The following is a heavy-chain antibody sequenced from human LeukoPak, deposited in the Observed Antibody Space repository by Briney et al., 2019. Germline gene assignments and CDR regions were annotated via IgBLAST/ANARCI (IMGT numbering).Heavy chain of an antibody. CDR2: INHSGST. CDR1: GGSFSGYY. CDR3: ARRRGILWSNWFDP. D-gene: IGHD3-10*01. J-gene: IGHJ5*02. Sequence: SETLSLTCAVYGGSFSGYYWSWVRQPPGKGVGWIGEINHSGSTNYNPSLKRRVSISVDTSKKKFSRKRSCVTAAPTAVYYCARRRGILWSNWFDPWGQGTLVTVSS. V-gene: IGHV4-34*01.